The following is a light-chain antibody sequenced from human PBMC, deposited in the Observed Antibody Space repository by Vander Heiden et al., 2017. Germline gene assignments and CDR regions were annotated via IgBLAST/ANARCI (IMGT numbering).Light chain of an antibody. J-gene: IGLJ2*01. V-gene: IGLV2-14*01. CDR1: SRDVGGYNY. Sequence: QSALTQPASVSGSPGQSITISCTGTSRDVGGYNYVSWYQQHPGKAPKVMIYDVSNRPSGVSNRFSGSKSGNTASLTISGLQAEDEDDYYCSSYTSSSTSVVFGGGTKLTVL. CDR2: DVS. CDR3: SSYTSSSTSVV.